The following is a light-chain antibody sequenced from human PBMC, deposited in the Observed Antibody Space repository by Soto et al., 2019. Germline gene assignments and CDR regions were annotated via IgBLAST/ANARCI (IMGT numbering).Light chain of an antibody. CDR2: DVS. CDR3: GSYPPVRPSL. Sequence: QSVLTQPASVSGSPGQSITISCTGTGSNVGDYNFVSWFQHHPGKAPKLIIFDVSGRPSGVSDRFSGSKSGNTASLTISGLRTENEVVYFAGSYPPVRPSLFGGGPSSPS. J-gene: IGLJ2*01. V-gene: IGLV2-14*03. CDR1: GSNVGDYNF.